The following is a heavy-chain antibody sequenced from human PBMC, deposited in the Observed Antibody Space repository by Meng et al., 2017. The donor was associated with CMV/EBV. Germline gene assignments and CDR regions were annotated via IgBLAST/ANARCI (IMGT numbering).Heavy chain of an antibody. J-gene: IGHJ4*02. CDR3: ARDVLRFFSAFDY. CDR1: GFTFSSYS. D-gene: IGHD3-3*01. Sequence: GESLKISCAASGFTFSSYSMNWVRQAPGKGLEWVPSISSSSSYIYYADSVKGRFTISRDNAKNSLYLQMNSLRAEDTAVYYCARDVLRFFSAFDYWGQGTLVTVSS. CDR2: ISSSSSYI. V-gene: IGHV3-21*01.